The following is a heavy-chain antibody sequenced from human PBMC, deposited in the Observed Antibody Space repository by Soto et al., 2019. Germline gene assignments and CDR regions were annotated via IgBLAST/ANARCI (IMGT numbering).Heavy chain of an antibody. CDR3: ASSTLYSSSTQNWFDP. D-gene: IGHD6-6*01. J-gene: IGHJ5*02. CDR2: INHSGST. Sequence: KPSETLSLTCAVYGGSFSGYYWSWIRQPPGKGLEWIGEINHSGSTNYNPSLKSRVTISVDTSKNQFSLKLSSVTAADTAVYYCASSTLYSSSTQNWFDPWGQGTLVTVSS. CDR1: GGSFSGYY. V-gene: IGHV4-34*01.